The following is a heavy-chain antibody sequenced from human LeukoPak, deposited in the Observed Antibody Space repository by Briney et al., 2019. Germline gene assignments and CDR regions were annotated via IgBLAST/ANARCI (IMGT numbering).Heavy chain of an antibody. D-gene: IGHD2-2*01. Sequence: GVSLRLSCAVSGYPFSSYDMSWVRQAPGKGLEWVSTISNSDDSTYYADSVKGRVTISRDNSENTLFLRMNGLRAEDTAVYYCAKLVVPAAIRGGAFDIWGQGTMVSVSS. CDR3: AKLVVPAAIRGGAFDI. J-gene: IGHJ3*02. V-gene: IGHV3-23*01. CDR1: GYPFSSYD. CDR2: ISNSDDST.